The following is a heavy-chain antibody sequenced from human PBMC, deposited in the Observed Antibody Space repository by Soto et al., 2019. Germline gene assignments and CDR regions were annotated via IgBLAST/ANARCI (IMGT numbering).Heavy chain of an antibody. CDR1: GFTFSSHW. J-gene: IGHJ5*02. Sequence: EVQLVESGGGLVQPGGSLRLSCVGSGFTFSSHWMHWVRQTPGKGRVWVSRIRGDGSSTAYAEFVRGRFAISRDNAKNTLYLKINNVRAEDAAVYFCASDIIAGMGAIWWIDPWGLGTLVTVSS. V-gene: IGHV3-74*01. D-gene: IGHD6-13*01. CDR3: ASDIIAGMGAIWWIDP. CDR2: IRGDGSST.